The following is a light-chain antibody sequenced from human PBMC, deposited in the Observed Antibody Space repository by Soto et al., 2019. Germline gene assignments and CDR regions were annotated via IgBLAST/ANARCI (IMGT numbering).Light chain of an antibody. CDR1: QSVSSSY. J-gene: IGKJ2*01. V-gene: IGKV3-20*01. CDR3: QQYGSPMYT. CDR2: DAS. Sequence: EIVLTQSPGTLSLSREERATLSCRASQSVSSSYLAWYQQKPGQAPRHLIYDASSRDTGIPDRFSGSESGTAFSLTISRREPEDFEVYYCQQYGSPMYTFGQGTKLEIK.